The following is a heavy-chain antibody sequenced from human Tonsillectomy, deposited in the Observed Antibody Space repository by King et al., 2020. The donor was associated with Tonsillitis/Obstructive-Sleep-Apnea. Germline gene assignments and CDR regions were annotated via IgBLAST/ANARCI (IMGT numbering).Heavy chain of an antibody. CDR1: GFTFSNSA. J-gene: IGHJ4*02. CDR2: ISGGGHGT. D-gene: IGHD3-10*01. CDR3: AKDDHYYGSGSGFDY. Sequence: VQLVESGGGLVQPGGSLRLSGAASGFTFSNSAMSWVRQAPGIVLDWVSPISGGGHGTYYADSVKGRFTISRDNSKNTLYLQMNSLRAEDTAVYYCAKDDHYYGSGSGFDYWGQGTLVTVSS. V-gene: IGHV3-23*04.